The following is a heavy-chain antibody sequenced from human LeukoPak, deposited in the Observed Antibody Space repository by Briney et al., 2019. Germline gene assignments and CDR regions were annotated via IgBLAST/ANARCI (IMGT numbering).Heavy chain of an antibody. D-gene: IGHD3-10*01. J-gene: IGHJ6*03. CDR3: ARRLGRKFGERFYYYHYMDV. CDR1: GGSTSSYY. CDR2: MNHSGST. V-gene: IGHV4-34*01. Sequence: SETLSLTCTVSGGSTSSYYWSWIRQPPGKGLEWIGEMNHSGSTNYNPSLKSRVTISVDTSKNQFSLKLSSVTAADTAVYYCARRLGRKFGERFYYYHYMDVWGKGTTVTISS.